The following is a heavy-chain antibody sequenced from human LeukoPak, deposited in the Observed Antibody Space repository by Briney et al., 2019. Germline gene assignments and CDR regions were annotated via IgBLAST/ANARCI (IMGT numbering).Heavy chain of an antibody. CDR2: ISTSSSYI. V-gene: IGHV3-21*04. CDR3: ARQHTGWYVDY. Sequence: GGSLRLSCTASGFTFSTYTMNWVRQAPGKGLEWVSFISTSSSYIYYADSVKGRFIISRDNSKNTVFLQMNSLRAEDTAVYHCARQHTGWYVDYWGQGILVTVSS. D-gene: IGHD6-19*01. CDR1: GFTFSTYT. J-gene: IGHJ4*02.